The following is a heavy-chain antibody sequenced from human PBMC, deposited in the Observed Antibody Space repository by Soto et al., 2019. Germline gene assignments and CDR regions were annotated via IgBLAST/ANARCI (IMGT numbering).Heavy chain of an antibody. CDR1: GGSLTGYY. D-gene: IGHD5-12*01. V-gene: IGHV4-34*01. J-gene: IGHJ4*02. Sequence: QVHLQQWGAGLLKPSETLSLTCAVNGGSLTGYYWSWIRQPPGKGLEWIGEIKDGGVTNYSPSLKGRVTMAPDPSKNQFSLTLNSVTAADTAVYYCARGQEGIVATHWDQGTLVTVSS. CDR2: IKDGGVT. CDR3: ARGQEGIVATH.